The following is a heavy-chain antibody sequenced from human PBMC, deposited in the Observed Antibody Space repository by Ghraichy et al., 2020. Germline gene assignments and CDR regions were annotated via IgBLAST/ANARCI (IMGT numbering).Heavy chain of an antibody. J-gene: IGHJ4*02. D-gene: IGHD2-2*01. CDR2: INTSGST. Sequence: SETLSLTCTVSGGSISSYYWSWIRQPAGKGLEWIGRINTSGSTKYNPSLKSRVTMSVYTSKNKFSLQLSSVTAADTAVYYCAKDRTPQYLTQYYFDYWGQGTLVTVS. CDR3: AKDRTPQYLTQYYFDY. CDR1: GGSISSYY. V-gene: IGHV4-4*07.